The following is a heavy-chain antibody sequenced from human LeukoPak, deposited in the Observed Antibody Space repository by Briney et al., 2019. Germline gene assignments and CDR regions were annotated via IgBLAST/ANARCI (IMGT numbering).Heavy chain of an antibody. CDR3: ARDSSGSYRLPSDY. D-gene: IGHD1-26*01. Sequence: ASVKVSCKASGYTFTSYGISWVRQAPGQGLEWMGWISAYNGNTNYAQKLQGRATMTTDTSTSTAYMELRSLRSDDTAVYYCARDSSGSYRLPSDYWGQGTLATVSS. J-gene: IGHJ4*02. CDR1: GYTFTSYG. V-gene: IGHV1-18*01. CDR2: ISAYNGNT.